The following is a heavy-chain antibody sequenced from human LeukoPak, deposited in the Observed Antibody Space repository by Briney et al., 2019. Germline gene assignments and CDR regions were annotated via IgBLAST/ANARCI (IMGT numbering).Heavy chain of an antibody. CDR1: GGSFSGYY. CDR2: INHSGST. V-gene: IGHV4-34*01. D-gene: IGHD2-15*01. CDR3: ARVAPGYCSGGSSYPYYYYYYMDV. Sequence: PSETLSLTCAVYGGSFSGYYWSWIRQPPGKGLEWTGEINHSGSTNYNPSLKSRVTISVDTSKNQFSLKLSSVTAADTAVYYCARVAPGYCSGGSSYPYYYYYYMDVWGKGTTVTVSS. J-gene: IGHJ6*03.